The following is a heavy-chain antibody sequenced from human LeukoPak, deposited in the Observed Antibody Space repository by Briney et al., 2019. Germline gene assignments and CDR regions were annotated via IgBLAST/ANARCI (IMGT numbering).Heavy chain of an antibody. J-gene: IGHJ4*02. CDR1: GFTFSSYA. CDR2: ISGSGDNT. D-gene: IGHD3-22*01. Sequence: SGGSLRLSRAASGFTFSSYAISWVRQAPGKGLEWVSGISGSGDNTYYADSVKGRFTISRDNSKNTLYVQVNSLGTEDTAAYYCAKGSYYDSSGSFYFDYWGQGTLVTVSS. CDR3: AKGSYYDSSGSFYFDY. V-gene: IGHV3-23*01.